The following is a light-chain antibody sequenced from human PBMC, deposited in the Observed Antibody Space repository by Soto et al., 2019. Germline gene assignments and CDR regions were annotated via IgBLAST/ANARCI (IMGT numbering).Light chain of an antibody. J-gene: IGKJ2*01. CDR2: DAS. CDR3: QQYKSFSPYT. Sequence: DIQMTQSPSTLSASVGDRVTITCRASQSIGYWLAWYQQKPGKAPKLLIYDASTLGSGVPSTFSASGSEIKLTLTISSLQADDSATSYCQQYKSFSPYTFGQGTRLEIK. V-gene: IGKV1-5*01. CDR1: QSIGYW.